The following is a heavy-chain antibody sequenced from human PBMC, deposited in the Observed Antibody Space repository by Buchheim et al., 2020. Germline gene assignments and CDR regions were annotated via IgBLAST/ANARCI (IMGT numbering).Heavy chain of an antibody. CDR1: GFTFSDAW. CDR2: FKSKADGGAT. Sequence: EVQLVESGGGLVKPGGSLRLSCAASGFTFSDAWMSWVRQAPGKGLEWVGRFKSKADGGATDYAAPVKGRFTISRDDQKTTLYLQMNSLKTEDTAVYYCTTVSGSYYSVNYWGQGTL. CDR3: TTVSGSYYSVNY. V-gene: IGHV3-15*01. D-gene: IGHD1-26*01. J-gene: IGHJ4*02.